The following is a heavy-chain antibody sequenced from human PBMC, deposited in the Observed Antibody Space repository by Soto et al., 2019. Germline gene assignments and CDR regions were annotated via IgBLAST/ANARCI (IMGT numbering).Heavy chain of an antibody. CDR1: GYSFTSYW. Sequence: GESLKISCKGSGYSFTSYWIGWVRQMPRKGLEWMGIIYPGDSDTRYSPSFQGQVTISADKSISTAYLQWSSLKASDTAMYYCARHNGVPAANEAYMDVWGKGTTVTVSS. CDR2: IYPGDSDT. CDR3: ARHNGVPAANEAYMDV. D-gene: IGHD2-2*01. J-gene: IGHJ6*03. V-gene: IGHV5-51*01.